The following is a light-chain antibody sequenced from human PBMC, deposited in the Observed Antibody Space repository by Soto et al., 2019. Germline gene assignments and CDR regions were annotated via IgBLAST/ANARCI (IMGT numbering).Light chain of an antibody. CDR1: SRDVGAYDY. V-gene: IGLV2-14*03. J-gene: IGLJ1*01. Sequence: QSVLTQPSALSGSPGQSITISCTGTSRDVGAYDYVSWYRQYPDKAPQLLIYYVDHRPSGVSSRFSGSKSGNTASLNISGLQAEDEGDYYCCSYADGSIYFFGTGTKVTVL. CDR3: CSYADGSIYF. CDR2: YVD.